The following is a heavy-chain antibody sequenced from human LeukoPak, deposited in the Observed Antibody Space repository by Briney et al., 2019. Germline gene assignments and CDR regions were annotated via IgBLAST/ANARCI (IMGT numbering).Heavy chain of an antibody. D-gene: IGHD6-19*01. CDR1: GFTFDDYA. J-gene: IGHJ4*02. CDR3: AKAGAYSSGWLDY. V-gene: IGHV3-9*03. CDR2: ISWNSGSI. Sequence: GGSLRLSCAASGFTFDDYAMHWVRQAPGKGLEWVSGISWNSGSIGYADSVKGRFTISRDNAKNSLYLQMNGLRAEDMALYYCAKAGAYSSGWLDYWGQGTLVTVSS.